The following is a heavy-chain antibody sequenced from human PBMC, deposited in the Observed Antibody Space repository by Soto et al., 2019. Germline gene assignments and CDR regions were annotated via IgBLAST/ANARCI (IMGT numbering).Heavy chain of an antibody. CDR2: INHSGST. V-gene: IGHV4-34*01. J-gene: IGHJ5*02. Sequence: PSETLSLTCAVYGGSFSGYYWSWIRQPPGKGLEWIGEINHSGSTNYNPSLKSRVTISVDTSKNQFSLKLSSVTAADTAVYYCARDIKYGSGTYGSFEPWGQGPLVTVSS. D-gene: IGHD3-10*01. CDR1: GGSFSGYY. CDR3: ARDIKYGSGTYGSFEP.